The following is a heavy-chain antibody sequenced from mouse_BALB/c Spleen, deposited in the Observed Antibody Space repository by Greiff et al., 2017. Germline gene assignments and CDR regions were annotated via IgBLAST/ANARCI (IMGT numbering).Heavy chain of an antibody. CDR1: GYTFTSYW. CDR2: INPSNGRT. D-gene: IGHD2-3*01. CDR3: ANDGD. J-gene: IGHJ2*01. Sequence: QVQLQQPGADLVQPGASVKLSCKASGYTFTSYWMHWVKQWPGQGLEWIGEINPSNGRTNYNEKFKSKATLTVDISSSTAYMQLSSLTSEDSAVYYCANDGDWGQGTTLTVSA. V-gene: IGHV1S81*02.